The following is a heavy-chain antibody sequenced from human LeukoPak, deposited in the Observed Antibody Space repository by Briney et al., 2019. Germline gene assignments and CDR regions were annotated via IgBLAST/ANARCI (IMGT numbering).Heavy chain of an antibody. Sequence: PGGSLRLSCAASGFTFRSYDMNWVRQAPGKGLEWVSYISSSGTTIYYADSVKGRFTISRDNAKNSLYLQMSSLRAEDTAVYYCARASVTTVTLDYWGQGTLVTVSS. CDR3: ARASVTTVTLDY. J-gene: IGHJ4*02. D-gene: IGHD4-17*01. CDR2: ISSSGTTI. CDR1: GFTFRSYD. V-gene: IGHV3-48*03.